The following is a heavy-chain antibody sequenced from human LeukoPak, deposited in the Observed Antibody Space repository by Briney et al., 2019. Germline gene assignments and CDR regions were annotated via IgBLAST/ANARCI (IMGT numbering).Heavy chain of an antibody. J-gene: IGHJ4*02. Sequence: GESLKISCRGSGYSFTSYWIGWVRQMPGKGLEWMGIIYPGDSDTRYSPSFQGQVTISADKSISTAYLQWSSLKASDTAMYYCARFVHYDFWSGLDDYWGQGTLVTVSS. CDR3: ARFVHYDFWSGLDDY. CDR2: IYPGDSDT. CDR1: GYSFTSYW. V-gene: IGHV5-51*01. D-gene: IGHD3-3*01.